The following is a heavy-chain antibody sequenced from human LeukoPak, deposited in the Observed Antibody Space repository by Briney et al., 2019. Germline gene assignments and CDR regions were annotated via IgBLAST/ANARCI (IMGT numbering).Heavy chain of an antibody. CDR2: INEDGSEA. V-gene: IGHV3-7*01. J-gene: IGHJ4*02. CDR1: EFTFSSYY. D-gene: IGHD6-19*01. Sequence: GGSLRLSCAGSEFTFSSYYMSWVRQAPGKGLEWVANINEDGSEAGYLDSVKGRFTISRDNAKNSVHLQMNSLRADDAAVYYCAKVDSSGSLGYWGQGTLVTVSS. CDR3: AKVDSSGSLGY.